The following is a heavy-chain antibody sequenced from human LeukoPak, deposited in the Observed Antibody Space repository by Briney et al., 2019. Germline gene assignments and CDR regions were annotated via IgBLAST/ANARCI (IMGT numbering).Heavy chain of an antibody. V-gene: IGHV1-18*01. CDR2: VSAYNGNT. CDR1: GYTFTSYG. J-gene: IGHJ6*03. Sequence: ASVKVSCKASGYTFTSYGISWVRQAPGQGLEWMGWVSAYNGNTNYAQKLQGRVTMTTDTSTSTAYMELRSLRSDDTAVYYCARVKRVRGVIYYYYYYMDVWGKGTTVTISS. D-gene: IGHD3-10*01. CDR3: ARVKRVRGVIYYYYYYMDV.